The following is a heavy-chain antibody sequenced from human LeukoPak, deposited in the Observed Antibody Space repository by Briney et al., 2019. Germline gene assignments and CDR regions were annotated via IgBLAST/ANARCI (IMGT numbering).Heavy chain of an antibody. CDR1: GFTFSSYS. CDR3: ARDKDGDYSLDY. J-gene: IGHJ4*02. D-gene: IGHD4-17*01. CDR2: ISSSSSYI. Sequence: GGSLRLSCAASGFTFSSYSMNWVRQAPGKGLGWVSSISSSSSYIYYADSVKGRFTISRDNAKNSLYLQMNSLRAEDTAVYYCARDKDGDYSLDYWGQGTLVTVSS. V-gene: IGHV3-21*01.